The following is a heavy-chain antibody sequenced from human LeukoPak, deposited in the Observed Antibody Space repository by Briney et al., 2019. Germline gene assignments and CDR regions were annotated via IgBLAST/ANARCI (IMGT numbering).Heavy chain of an antibody. CDR3: TRDRELGY. V-gene: IGHV4-59*01. Sequence: PSETLSVTCTVSGGSISSYYWGWIRQSPGKGLEWIGWSYHRGSTSYNPSLKSRVAISVDTSKNQFSLKLTSVTAADTAVYYCTRDRELGYWGPGTLVIVSS. CDR1: GGSISSYY. D-gene: IGHD1-1*01. CDR2: SYHRGST. J-gene: IGHJ4*02.